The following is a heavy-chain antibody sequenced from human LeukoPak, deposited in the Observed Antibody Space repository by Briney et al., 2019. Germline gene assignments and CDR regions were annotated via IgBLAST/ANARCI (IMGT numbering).Heavy chain of an antibody. CDR1: GYTFTGYY. V-gene: IGHV1-2*02. CDR3: ASAVEWLLYYFDY. D-gene: IGHD3-3*01. CDR2: INPNSGGT. J-gene: IGHJ4*02. Sequence: GASVKVSCKAPGYTFTGYYMHWVRQAPGQGLEWMGWINPNSGGTNYAQKFQGRVTMTRDTSISTAYMELSRLRSDDTAVYYCASAVEWLLYYFDYWGQGTLVTVSS.